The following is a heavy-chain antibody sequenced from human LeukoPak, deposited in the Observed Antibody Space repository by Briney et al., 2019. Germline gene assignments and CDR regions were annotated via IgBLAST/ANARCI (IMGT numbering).Heavy chain of an antibody. CDR3: AKSANGDYEDY. V-gene: IGHV3-23*01. D-gene: IGHD4-17*01. CDR1: GYTFSSYA. CDR2: ISGSGGSS. Sequence: GGSLRLSCAASGYTFSSYAMSWVRQAPGKGLEWVSAISGSGGSSYYSDSVKGRFTNSRDNSKNTLYLQMNSLRAEDTAVYYCAKSANGDYEDYWGQGTLVTVSS. J-gene: IGHJ4*02.